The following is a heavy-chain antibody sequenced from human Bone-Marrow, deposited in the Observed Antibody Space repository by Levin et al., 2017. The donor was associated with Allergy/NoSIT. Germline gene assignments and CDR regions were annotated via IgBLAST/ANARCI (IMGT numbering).Heavy chain of an antibody. J-gene: IGHJ4*02. CDR3: AGEGVVVAAISYFDY. Sequence: GGSLRLSCAASGFTFSDYYMSWIRQAPGKGLEWVSYISSSDSTIYYADSVKGRFTISRDNAKNSLYLQMNSLRAEDTAVYYCAGEGVVVAAISYFDYWGQGTLVTVSS. CDR1: GFTFSDYY. V-gene: IGHV3-11*01. D-gene: IGHD2-15*01. CDR2: ISSSDSTI.